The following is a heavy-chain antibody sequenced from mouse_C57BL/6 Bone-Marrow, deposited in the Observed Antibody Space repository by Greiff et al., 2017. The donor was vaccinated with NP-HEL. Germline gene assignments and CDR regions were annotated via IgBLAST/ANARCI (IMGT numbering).Heavy chain of an antibody. J-gene: IGHJ4*01. D-gene: IGHD2-3*01. V-gene: IGHV1-52*01. CDR3: ASGGYYGDYYAMDY. Sequence: VKLQQPGAELVRPGSSVKLSCKASGYTFTSYWMHWVKQRPIQGLEWIGNIDPSDSETHYNQKFKDKATLTVDKSSSTAYMQLSSLTSEDSAVYYCASGGYYGDYYAMDYWGQGTSVTVSS. CDR1: GYTFTSYW. CDR2: IDPSDSET.